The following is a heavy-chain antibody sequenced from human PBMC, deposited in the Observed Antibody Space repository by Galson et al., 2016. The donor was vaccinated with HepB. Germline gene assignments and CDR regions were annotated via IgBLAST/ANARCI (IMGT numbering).Heavy chain of an antibody. CDR1: GFIVSDND. D-gene: IGHD3-10*01. CDR3: AGGRVRNY. J-gene: IGHJ4*02. V-gene: IGHV3-53*01. CDR2: FRSGGDK. Sequence: RLSCAASGFIVSDNDMTWVRQAPGKGLEWVAIFRSGGDKSYAESVKGRFIISRDNSKNTIYLQMNSLRAEDTAIYYCAGGRVRNYWGQGTLVTVSS.